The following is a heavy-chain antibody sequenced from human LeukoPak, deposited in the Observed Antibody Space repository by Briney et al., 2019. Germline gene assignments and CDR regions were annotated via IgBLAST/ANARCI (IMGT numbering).Heavy chain of an antibody. J-gene: IGHJ4*02. CDR1: GFTFSSYT. V-gene: IGHV3-53*01. CDR3: ARGLAPFDY. D-gene: IGHD3-9*01. CDR2: IYRGGST. Sequence: GSLRLSCAASGFTFSSYTMNWVRQAPGKGLEWVSVIYRGGSTYYADSVKGRFTISRDNSKNTLYLQMNSLRAEDTAVYFCARGLAPFDYWGQGTLVTVSS.